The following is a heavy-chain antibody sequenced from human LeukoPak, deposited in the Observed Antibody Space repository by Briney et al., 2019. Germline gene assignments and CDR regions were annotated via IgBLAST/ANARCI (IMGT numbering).Heavy chain of an antibody. CDR3: ASYDYYGAGSPY. CDR2: IYYSGST. V-gene: IGHV4-59*01. D-gene: IGHD3-10*01. CDR1: GGSISSYY. Sequence: PSEALFLTCAASGGSISSYYWSWVRQPPGKGLEWVGYIYYSGSTNYDLSHKRRVTISVDTSKNPFSLKLSPVTAADTAVYYCASYDYYGAGSPYWGQGTLVTVSS. J-gene: IGHJ4*02.